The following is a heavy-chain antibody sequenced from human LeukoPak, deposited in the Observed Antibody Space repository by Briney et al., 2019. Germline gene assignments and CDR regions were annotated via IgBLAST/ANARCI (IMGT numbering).Heavy chain of an antibody. CDR1: GFTFSNSG. V-gene: IGHV3-21*05. CDR3: ASGGSYPF. CDR2: ISDTSDFI. D-gene: IGHD1-26*01. J-gene: IGHJ4*02. Sequence: GGSLRLFCAASGFTFSNSGMNWVRQAPGKGLQWASYISDTSDFIYYADSVKGRFTISRDNAKNSLYLQMHSLRVEDTAVYYCASGGSYPFWGQGTLVTVSS.